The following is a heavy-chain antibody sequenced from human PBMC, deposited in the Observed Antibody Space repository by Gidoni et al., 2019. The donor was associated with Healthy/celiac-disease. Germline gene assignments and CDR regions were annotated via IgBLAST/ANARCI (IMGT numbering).Heavy chain of an antibody. Sequence: EVQLAESGGGLVQPGGSLRLSCAASGFTFSSYEMNWVRQAPGKGLEWVSYISSSGSTIYYADSVKGRFTISRDNAKNSLYLQMNSLRAEDTAVYYCARALGFGEYDYWGQGTLVTVSS. V-gene: IGHV3-48*03. CDR3: ARALGFGEYDY. J-gene: IGHJ4*02. CDR2: ISSSGSTI. CDR1: GFTFSSYE. D-gene: IGHD3-10*01.